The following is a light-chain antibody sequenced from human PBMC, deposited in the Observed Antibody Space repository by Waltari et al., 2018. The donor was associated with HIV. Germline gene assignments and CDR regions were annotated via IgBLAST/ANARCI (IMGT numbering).Light chain of an antibody. CDR1: QSVLYSSNNKNY. Sequence: DIVMTQSPDSLAVSLGERATINCKSSQSVLYSSNNKNYLAWYQQKPGQPPKLLIYWASNQQCGVPDRFSGSGSGIDFTLTISSLQAEDVAVYYCQQYYSTTLTFGGGTKVEIK. CDR2: WAS. J-gene: IGKJ4*01. V-gene: IGKV4-1*01. CDR3: QQYYSTTLT.